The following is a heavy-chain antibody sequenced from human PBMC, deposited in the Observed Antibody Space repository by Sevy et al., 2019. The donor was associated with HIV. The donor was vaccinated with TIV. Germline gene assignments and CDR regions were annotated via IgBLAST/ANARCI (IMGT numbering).Heavy chain of an antibody. CDR3: ARVRYNYGSYYFDY. CDR2: ISSRGSHI. D-gene: IGHD5-18*01. Sequence: GGSLRLSCAASTFTFSDYYMTWIRQAPGKGLESVSYISSRGSHIYYADSVKGRFTISRDNAKNSLYLQMNSLRAEDTAVYYCARVRYNYGSYYFDYWCQGTLVTVSS. V-gene: IGHV3-11*01. J-gene: IGHJ4*02. CDR1: TFTFSDYY.